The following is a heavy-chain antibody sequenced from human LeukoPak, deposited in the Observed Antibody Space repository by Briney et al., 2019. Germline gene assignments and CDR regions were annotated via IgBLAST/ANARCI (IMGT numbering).Heavy chain of an antibody. CDR3: ARSNPPFWSGTYYFDY. J-gene: IGHJ4*02. CDR1: GGSLSSYY. CDR2: IYTSGST. V-gene: IGHV4-4*07. Sequence: PSETLFLTCTVSGGSLSSYYWSWIRQPAGKGLEWIGRIYTSGSTNYNPSLKSRVTMSVDTSKNQFSLKLSSVTAADTAVYYCARSNPPFWSGTYYFDYWGQGTLVTVSS. D-gene: IGHD3-3*01.